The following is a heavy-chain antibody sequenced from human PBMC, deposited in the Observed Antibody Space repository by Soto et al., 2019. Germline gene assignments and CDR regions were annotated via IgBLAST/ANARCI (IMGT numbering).Heavy chain of an antibody. J-gene: IGHJ3*02. CDR1: GFSFSSFG. CDR2: ISYDGSNK. D-gene: IGHD4-17*01. Sequence: QAQLVESGGGVVQPGRSLRLSCAASGFSFSSFGMHWVRQAPGKGLDWVAVISYDGSNKYYADSVKGRFTISRDNSKNTLDLHMISLTTDDTAVYYCAQDGAIGTATEDIWGQGTMVTVSS. CDR3: AQDGAIGTATEDI. V-gene: IGHV3-30*18.